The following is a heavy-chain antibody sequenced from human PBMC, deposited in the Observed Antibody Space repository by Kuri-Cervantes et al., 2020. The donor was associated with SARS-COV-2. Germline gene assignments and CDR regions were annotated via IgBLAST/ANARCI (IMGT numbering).Heavy chain of an antibody. J-gene: IGHJ2*01. CDR1: GFTFSSYD. D-gene: IGHD3-3*01. V-gene: IGHV3-23*01. Sequence: GESLKISCAASGFTFSSYDMSWVRQAPGKGLEWVSAISGSGGSTYYADSVKGRFTISRDNSKNTLYLQMNSLRAEDTAVYYCAKDPTYYDFWSGPITFYWYFDLWGRGTLVTVSS. CDR3: AKDPTYYDFWSGPITFYWYFDL. CDR2: ISGSGGST.